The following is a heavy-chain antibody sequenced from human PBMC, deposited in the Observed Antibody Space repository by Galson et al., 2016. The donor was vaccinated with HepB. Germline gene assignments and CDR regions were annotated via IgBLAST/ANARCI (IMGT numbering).Heavy chain of an antibody. CDR3: VEGFSLRN. CDR2: TYFRSKWYS. J-gene: IGHJ4*02. CDR1: GDSVSRNTAA. Sequence: AISGDSVSRNTAAWNWIRQSPSRGLEWLGRTYFRSKWYSDYGVAANGRITISPDTAKNQFSLHLTSVTPDDTGIYYCVEGFSLRNWGQGTLVTVSS. V-gene: IGHV6-1*01.